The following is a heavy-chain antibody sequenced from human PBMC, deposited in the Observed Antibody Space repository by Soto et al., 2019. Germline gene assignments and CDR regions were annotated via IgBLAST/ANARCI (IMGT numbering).Heavy chain of an antibody. D-gene: IGHD1-1*01. J-gene: IGHJ5*02. Sequence: SETLSLTCTVSGASISGFYWSWIRKSAGKGLEWIGRIYATGTTDYNPSLKSRVMMSVDTSKKQFSLKLRSVTAADTAVYYCVRDGTKTLRDWFDPWGQGIWVSVSS. CDR1: GASISGFY. V-gene: IGHV4-4*07. CDR3: VRDGTKTLRDWFDP. CDR2: IYATGTT.